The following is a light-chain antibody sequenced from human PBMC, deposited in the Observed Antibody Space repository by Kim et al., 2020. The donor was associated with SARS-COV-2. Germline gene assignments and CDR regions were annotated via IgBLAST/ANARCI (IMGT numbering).Light chain of an antibody. V-gene: IGLV1-40*01. CDR1: SSTIGAGYD. J-gene: IGLJ1*01. Sequence: QRVTISCTGGSSTIGAGYDVHWYQQFPGTAPKLLIYGNSNRPSGVPDRFSGSKSGTSASLAITGLQAEDEADYYCQSYDSSLSGYVFGTGTKVTVL. CDR3: QSYDSSLSGYV. CDR2: GNS.